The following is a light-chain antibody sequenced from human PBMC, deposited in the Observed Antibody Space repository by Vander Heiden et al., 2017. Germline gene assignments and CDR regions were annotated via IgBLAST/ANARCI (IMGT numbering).Light chain of an antibody. J-gene: IGLJ3*02. Sequence: QSALTQPASVSVSPGQSITISCTGTSRQVGSYNLVTWYQQHPGKAPKLMIYEVSKRPSGVSNRSSGSKSGNTASLTISGLQAEDEADYYCCSYAGSSTPWVFGGGTKLTVL. V-gene: IGLV2-23*02. CDR2: EVS. CDR3: CSYAGSSTPWV. CDR1: SRQVGSYNL.